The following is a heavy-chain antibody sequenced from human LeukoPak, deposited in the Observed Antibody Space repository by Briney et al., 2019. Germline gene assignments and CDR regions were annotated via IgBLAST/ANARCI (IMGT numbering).Heavy chain of an antibody. CDR3: AKDRIEMDTIYYYYYMDV. D-gene: IGHD5-24*01. J-gene: IGHJ6*03. Sequence: ASVKVSRKASGGTFSSYAISWVRQAPGQGLEWMGGIIPIFGTANYAQKFQGRVTITADESTSTAYMELSSLRSEETALYYCAKDRIEMDTIYYYYYMDVWGKGTTVTISS. CDR2: IIPIFGTA. V-gene: IGHV1-69*13. CDR1: GGTFSSYA.